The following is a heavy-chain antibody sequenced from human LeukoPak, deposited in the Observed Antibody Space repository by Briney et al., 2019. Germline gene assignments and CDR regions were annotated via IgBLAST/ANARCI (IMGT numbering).Heavy chain of an antibody. V-gene: IGHV4-39*01. CDR3: ARGPYSYDSSGAFDI. CDR1: GGSISSSSYY. D-gene: IGHD3-22*01. Sequence: SETLSLTCTVSGGSISSSSYYWGWIRQPPGKGLEWIGSIYYSGSTYYNPSLKSRVTISVDTSKNQFSLKLSSVTAADTAVYYCARGPYSYDSSGAFDIWGQGTMTVSS. CDR2: IYYSGST. J-gene: IGHJ3*02.